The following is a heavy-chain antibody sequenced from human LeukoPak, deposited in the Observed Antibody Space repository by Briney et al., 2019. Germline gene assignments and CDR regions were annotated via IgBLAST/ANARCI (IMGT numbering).Heavy chain of an antibody. CDR3: ERKGGFYRPLDY. CDR2: VHLDGRT. V-gene: IGHV4-4*02. Sequence: PSETLSLTCAVSGGSVSSTNWWTWFRQPPGKGLEWIGEVHLDGRTNYNPSLTGRLTMSVDLYENHISLKLTSVTAADTAVYYCERKGGFYRPLDYSGQGTLVTVSS. CDR1: GGSVSSTNW. J-gene: IGHJ4*02. D-gene: IGHD3-3*01.